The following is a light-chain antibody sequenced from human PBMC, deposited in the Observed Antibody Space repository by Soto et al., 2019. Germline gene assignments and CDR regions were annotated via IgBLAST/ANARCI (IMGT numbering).Light chain of an antibody. V-gene: IGKV3-15*01. Sequence: EIVMTQSPATLSVSPVERATLSCMASQSVRSSFLAWYQQKPGQAPRVLIYAASTRATGIPARFSGSGSGTEFTLTISSLQSEDFAVYYCQQYNNWPWTFGQGTKVDI. CDR2: AAS. CDR3: QQYNNWPWT. J-gene: IGKJ1*01. CDR1: QSVRSSF.